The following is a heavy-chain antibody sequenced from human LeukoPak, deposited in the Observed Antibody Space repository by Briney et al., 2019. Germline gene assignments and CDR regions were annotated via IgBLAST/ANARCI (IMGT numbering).Heavy chain of an antibody. CDR1: GYTFTAYY. D-gene: IGHD2-15*01. CDR3: ASEAYCSGGRCSVQRVVS. V-gene: IGHV1-2*02. Sequence: ASVKVSCKASGYTFTAYYMLWVRQAPGQGLEWMGWIDSKNGDTKYAQKFQSRLTITRDTSIGIAYVELRSLISDDTAVYYCASEAYCSGGRCSVQRVVSWGQGTPVTVSS. J-gene: IGHJ4*02. CDR2: IDSKNGDT.